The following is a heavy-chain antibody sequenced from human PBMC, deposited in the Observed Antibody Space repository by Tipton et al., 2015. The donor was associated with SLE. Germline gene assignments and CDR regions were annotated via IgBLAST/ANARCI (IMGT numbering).Heavy chain of an antibody. J-gene: IGHJ4*02. CDR2: ISSSGYTA. CDR1: GFSFSNFC. CDR3: AKEAVAGSYFDY. V-gene: IGHV3-43*02. D-gene: IGHD6-19*01. Sequence: SLRLSCAASGFSFSNFCMTWVRQAPGKGLEWVAYISSSGYTAYYGDSVKGRFTISRDNSKNSLYLQMNSLRTEDTALYYCAKEAVAGSYFDYWGQGTLVTVSS.